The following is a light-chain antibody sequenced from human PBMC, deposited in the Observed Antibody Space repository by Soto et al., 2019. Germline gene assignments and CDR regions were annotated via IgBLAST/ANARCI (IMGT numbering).Light chain of an antibody. CDR1: SSNIGAGYD. V-gene: IGLV1-40*01. J-gene: IGLJ1*01. Sequence: QSVLTQPPSVSGAPGQTTTISCTGSSSNIGAGYDVHWYQQLPGRAPKLLIYGNNNRPSGVPDRFSGSKSGNTASLTISGLQAEDEADYYCSSYTSSSTLYVFGTGTKLTVL. CDR2: GNN. CDR3: SSYTSSSTLYV.